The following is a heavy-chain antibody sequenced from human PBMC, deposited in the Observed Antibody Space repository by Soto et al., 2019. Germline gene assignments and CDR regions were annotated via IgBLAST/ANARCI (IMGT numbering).Heavy chain of an antibody. Sequence: EVQLLESGGDLVQSGGSLRLSCAASGFAFGTSAMSWVRQVPGKGLEWVSSISAGGGSTNYAASVKGRFTVSRDNSENTLSLRMSSLGVADTAIYYCAKGSPLANGGDVNYFDSWGQGTLVTVSS. J-gene: IGHJ4*02. V-gene: IGHV3-23*01. CDR2: ISAGGGST. CDR1: GFAFGTSA. CDR3: AKGSPLANGGDVNYFDS. D-gene: IGHD2-21*02.